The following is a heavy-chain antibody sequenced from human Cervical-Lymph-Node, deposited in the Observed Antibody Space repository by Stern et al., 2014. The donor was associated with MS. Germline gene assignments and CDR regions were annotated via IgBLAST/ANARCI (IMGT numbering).Heavy chain of an antibody. J-gene: IGHJ4*02. CDR2: IGSKTNTYAT. CDR1: GFTFSDSA. Sequence: MQLVQSGGGLVQPGGSLQLSCAASGFTFSDSAMHWVRQASGKGLEWVGRIGSKTNTYATAYGASVKGRFTISRDDSKNTAYLQMNGLKIEDTAVYYCTCGTVAARNRFDYWGQGTLVTVSS. V-gene: IGHV3-73*01. CDR3: TCGTVAARNRFDY. D-gene: IGHD6-6*01.